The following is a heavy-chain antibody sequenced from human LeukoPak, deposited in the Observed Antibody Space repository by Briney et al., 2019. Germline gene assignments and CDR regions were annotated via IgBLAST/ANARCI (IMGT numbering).Heavy chain of an antibody. CDR2: IIPILGIA. J-gene: IGHJ5*02. D-gene: IGHD4/OR15-4a*01. V-gene: IGHV1-69*04. Sequence: PRASVKVSCKASGYTFTSYGISWVRQAPGQGLEWMGRIIPILGIANYAQKFQGRVTITADKSTSTAYMELSSLRSEDTAVYYCARVRLYNWFDPWGQGTLVTVSS. CDR1: GYTFTSYG. CDR3: ARVRLYNWFDP.